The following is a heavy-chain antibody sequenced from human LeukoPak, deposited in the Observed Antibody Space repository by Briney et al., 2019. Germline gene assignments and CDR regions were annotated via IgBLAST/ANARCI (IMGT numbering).Heavy chain of an antibody. Sequence: GGSLRLSCAASGFTFSSYSMNWVRQAPGKGLEWISYISSSSSTIYYADSVKGRFTISRDNAKNSLYLQMNSLRAGDTAVYYCARDRGRYYMDVWGKGTTVTISS. V-gene: IGHV3-48*04. CDR3: ARDRGRYYMDV. J-gene: IGHJ6*03. D-gene: IGHD6-25*01. CDR1: GFTFSSYS. CDR2: ISSSSSTI.